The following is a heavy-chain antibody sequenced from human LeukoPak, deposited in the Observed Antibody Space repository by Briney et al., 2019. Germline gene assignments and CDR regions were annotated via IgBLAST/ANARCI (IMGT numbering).Heavy chain of an antibody. D-gene: IGHD3-3*01. CDR3: AREYYDFWSGYYNDY. CDR2: ISAYNGNT. J-gene: IGHJ4*02. CDR1: GYTFTSYG. Sequence: GASVKVSCKASGYTFTSYGISWVRQAPGQGLEWMGWISAYNGNTNYAQKLQGRVTMTTDTSTSTAYMELRSLRSDDTAVYYCAREYYDFWSGYYNDYWGQGTLVTVSS. V-gene: IGHV1-18*01.